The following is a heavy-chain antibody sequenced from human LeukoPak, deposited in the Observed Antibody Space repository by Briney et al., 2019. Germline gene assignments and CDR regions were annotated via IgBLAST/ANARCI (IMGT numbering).Heavy chain of an antibody. V-gene: IGHV1-2*06. J-gene: IGHJ4*02. CDR1: GYTFSGYF. D-gene: IGHD4-11*01. CDR3: ARDRGEDYSNYVDY. Sequence: ASVKVSCKASGYTFSGYFLHWVRQAPGQGLEWMGRIHPHSGATVYAQKFQGRVTMTRDTSISTAYMELSRLRSDDTAVYYCARDRGEDYSNYVDYWGQGTLVTVSS. CDR2: IHPHSGAT.